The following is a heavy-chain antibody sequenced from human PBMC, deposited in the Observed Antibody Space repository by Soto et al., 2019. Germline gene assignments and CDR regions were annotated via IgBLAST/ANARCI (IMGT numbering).Heavy chain of an antibody. D-gene: IGHD2-2*01. CDR2: IIPISDTT. J-gene: IGHJ6*02. Sequence: QVQLVQSGAEVKKPGSSVKVSCKASGGTFSSYAISWVRQAPGQGLEWMGGIIPISDTTNYAQKFQGRVTITADESTSTAYMELSSLRSEDTAVYYCARSQGSSTSLEIYYYYYDGMDVGGQGTTVTVAS. CDR3: ARSQGSSTSLEIYYYYYDGMDV. CDR1: GGTFSSYA. V-gene: IGHV1-69*01.